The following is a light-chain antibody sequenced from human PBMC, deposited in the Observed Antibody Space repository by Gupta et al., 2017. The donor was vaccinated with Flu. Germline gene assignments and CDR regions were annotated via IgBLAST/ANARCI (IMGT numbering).Light chain of an antibody. V-gene: IGKV1-27*01. J-gene: IGKJ2*01. Sequence: PSSLSASVRDRVTITCRASHDIGNSLAWYQHKPGKAPQLLIYTASTLQSGVPSRFSGSGSGTDFTLTISSLQPEDVATYYCQDYGSVPYTFGQGTKLEI. CDR3: QDYGSVPYT. CDR2: TAS. CDR1: HDIGNS.